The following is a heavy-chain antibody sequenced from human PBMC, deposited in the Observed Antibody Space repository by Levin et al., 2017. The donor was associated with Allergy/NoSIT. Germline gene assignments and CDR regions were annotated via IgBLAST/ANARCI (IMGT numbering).Heavy chain of an antibody. CDR1: GFTFSSNA. V-gene: IGHV3-23*01. CDR2: VTGHSRSI. J-gene: IGHJ4*02. Sequence: GESLKISCAASGFTFSSNAMTWVRQAPGKGLEWVSTVTGHSRSIYYAESVRGRFTISRDNSKNTPYLQMSSLRAEDTAVYYCAKDTPGVSSDGWSGNCFDYWGQGTLVIVSS. D-gene: IGHD6-19*01. CDR3: AKDTPGVSSDGWSGNCFDY.